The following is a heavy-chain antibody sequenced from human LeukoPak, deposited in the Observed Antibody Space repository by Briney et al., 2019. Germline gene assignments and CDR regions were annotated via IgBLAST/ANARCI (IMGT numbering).Heavy chain of an antibody. CDR2: IYYSGST. Sequence: KPSETLSLTCTVSGGSISSYYWSWIRQPPGKGLEWIGYIYYSGSTNYNPSLKSRVTISVDTSKNQFSLKLSSVTAADTAVYYCARQNNYYDSSGYFSDAFDIWGQGTMVTVSS. CDR1: GGSISSYY. J-gene: IGHJ3*02. V-gene: IGHV4-59*08. CDR3: ARQNNYYDSSGYFSDAFDI. D-gene: IGHD3-22*01.